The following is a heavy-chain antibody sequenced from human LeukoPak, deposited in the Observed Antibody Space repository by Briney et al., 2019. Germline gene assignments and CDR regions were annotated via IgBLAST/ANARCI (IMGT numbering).Heavy chain of an antibody. J-gene: IGHJ4*02. CDR3: ARDGAPSWGGSGWTGFDY. Sequence: GRSLRLSCAASGFTFSSYGMHWVSQAPGKGLEWVAVIWYDGSNKYYADSVKGRFTISRDNSKNTLYLQMNSLRAEDTAVYYCARDGAPSWGGSGWTGFDYWGQGTLVTVSS. CDR2: IWYDGSNK. D-gene: IGHD6-19*01. V-gene: IGHV3-33*01. CDR1: GFTFSSYG.